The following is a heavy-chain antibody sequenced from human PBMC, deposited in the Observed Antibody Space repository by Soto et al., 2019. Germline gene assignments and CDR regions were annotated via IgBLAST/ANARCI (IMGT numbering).Heavy chain of an antibody. J-gene: IGHJ6*02. Sequence: ASVKGSCKASGYTFTSYGISWVRQAPGQGLEWMGWISAYNGNTNYAQKLQGRVTMTTDTSTSTAYMELRSLRSDDTAVYYCARSIVVVPPNPGDYYYYYAMDVWGQGTTVTVSS. V-gene: IGHV1-18*01. CDR1: GYTFTSYG. D-gene: IGHD2-2*01. CDR2: ISAYNGNT. CDR3: ARSIVVVPPNPGDYYYYYAMDV.